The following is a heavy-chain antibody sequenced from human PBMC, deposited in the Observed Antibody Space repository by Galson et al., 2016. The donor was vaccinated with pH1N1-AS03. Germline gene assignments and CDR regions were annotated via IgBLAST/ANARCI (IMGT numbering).Heavy chain of an antibody. CDR1: GFSLSTSGVG. CDR2: IYWTDDI. Sequence: PALVKPTQTLTLTCTFSGFSLSTSGVGVGWIRQAPGKALEWLAIIYWTDDIRYSPSLRNRLTITKDTSKSQVVLTMTNMDPVDTATYFCARAYYGDFADWFDPWGQGTLVTVSS. J-gene: IGHJ5*02. D-gene: IGHD4-17*01. V-gene: IGHV2-5*01. CDR3: ARAYYGDFADWFDP.